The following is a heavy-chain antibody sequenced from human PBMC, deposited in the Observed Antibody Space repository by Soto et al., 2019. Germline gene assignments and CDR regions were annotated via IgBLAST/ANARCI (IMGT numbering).Heavy chain of an antibody. CDR1: GGIFSNFA. Sequence: HAQLVQSGAELRRTGSSVKVSCKASGGIFSNFAFSWVRQAPGQGLEWMGTIVPVYGAVHYAHQFQGRVTITANESTTTTFMEMRGLRSEDTAVYYCAKDGGGYPWGQGTLVTVSS. D-gene: IGHD3-22*01. CDR3: AKDGGGYP. CDR2: IVPVYGAV. V-gene: IGHV1-69*18. J-gene: IGHJ5*02.